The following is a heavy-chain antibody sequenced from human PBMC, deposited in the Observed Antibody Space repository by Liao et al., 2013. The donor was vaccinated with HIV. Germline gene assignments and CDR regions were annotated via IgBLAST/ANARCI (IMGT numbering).Heavy chain of an antibody. D-gene: IGHD3/OR15-3a*01. J-gene: IGHJ4*02. CDR2: IYTSGST. V-gene: IGHV4-61*02. CDR1: GGSISSGSYY. CDR3: ARVRGASAGLGFDY. Sequence: QVQLQESGPGLVKPSQTLSLTCTVSGGSISSGSYYWSWIRQPAGKGLEWIGRIYTSGSTNYNPSLKSRVTISVDTSKNQFSLKLSSVTAADTAVYYCARVRGASAGLGFDYWGQGTLVTVSS.